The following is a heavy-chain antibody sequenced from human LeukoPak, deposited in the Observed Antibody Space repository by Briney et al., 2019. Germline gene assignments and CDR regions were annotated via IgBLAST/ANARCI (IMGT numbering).Heavy chain of an antibody. CDR3: TTDPYYYDSSGYYPLR. Sequence: PGGSLRLSCEASGFTFTNAWRIWVRQAPGKGPEWVGRIKSKRDGGATDYAAPVKGRFTISRDDSKNTLYLQMNSLKTEDTAVYYCTTDPYYYDSSGYYPLRWGQGTLVTVSS. CDR1: GFTFTNAW. V-gene: IGHV3-15*01. CDR2: IKSKRDGGAT. J-gene: IGHJ4*02. D-gene: IGHD3-22*01.